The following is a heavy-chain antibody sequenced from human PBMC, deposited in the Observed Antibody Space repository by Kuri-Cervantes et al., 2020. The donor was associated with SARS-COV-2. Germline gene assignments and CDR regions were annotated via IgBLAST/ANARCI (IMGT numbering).Heavy chain of an antibody. Sequence: SVKVSCKASGGTFSSYAISWVRQAPGQGLEWMGGIIPILGIANYAQKFQGRVTMTRDTSTSTVYMELSSLRSEDTAVYYCARGSSDYGDSRGFDYWGQGTLVTVSS. D-gene: IGHD4-17*01. V-gene: IGHV1-69*10. CDR2: IIPILGIA. CDR3: ARGSSDYGDSRGFDY. CDR1: GGTFSSYA. J-gene: IGHJ4*02.